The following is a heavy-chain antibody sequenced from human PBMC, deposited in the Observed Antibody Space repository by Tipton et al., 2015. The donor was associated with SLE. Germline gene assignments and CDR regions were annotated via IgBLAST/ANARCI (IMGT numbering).Heavy chain of an antibody. J-gene: IGHJ6*03. V-gene: IGHV4-38-2*02. CDR1: GYSISSGYY. D-gene: IGHD3-10*01. CDR2: IYNSGST. Sequence: TLSLTCTVSGYSISSGYYWGWIRQPPGKGLEWIGSIYNSGSTYYDPSIKSRVTISVDTSKNQFSLKLSSVTAADTAVYYCARGDYGSMDVWGKGTTVTVSS. CDR3: ARGDYGSMDV.